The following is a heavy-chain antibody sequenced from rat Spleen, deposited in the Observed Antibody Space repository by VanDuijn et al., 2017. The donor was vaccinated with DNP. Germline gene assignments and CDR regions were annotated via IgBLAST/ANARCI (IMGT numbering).Heavy chain of an antibody. Sequence: EVQLVESGGGLVQPGRSLKLSCAASGFTFSNYDMAWVRQAPTKGLEWVASISTSGGSTYYRDSVKGRFTVSRDNAKSTLYLQMESLRSEDTATYYCARLRAMDAWGQGTSVTVSS. CDR2: ISTSGGST. CDR1: GFTFSNYD. J-gene: IGHJ4*01. V-gene: IGHV5S23*01. CDR3: ARLRAMDA. D-gene: IGHD4-1*01.